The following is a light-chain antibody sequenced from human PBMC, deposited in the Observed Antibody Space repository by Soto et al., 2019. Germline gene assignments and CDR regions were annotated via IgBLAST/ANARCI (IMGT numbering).Light chain of an antibody. CDR2: KTN. CDR1: NSNVGMAY. J-gene: IGLJ1*01. CDR3: AAWDDGLHAYV. Sequence: QPVLTQPPSASGTPGQRVTMSCSGKNSNVGMAYVYWYQQLPGSAPKLLIFKTNQRSSGVPDRFSGSKSGTSASLAISDLRTDDEADYYCAAWDDGLHAYVFGTGTKLTVL. V-gene: IGLV1-47*01.